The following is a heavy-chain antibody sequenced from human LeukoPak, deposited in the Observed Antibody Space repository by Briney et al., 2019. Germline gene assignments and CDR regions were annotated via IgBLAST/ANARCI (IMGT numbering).Heavy chain of an antibody. CDR3: ARAGQQLRIYYYYGMDV. Sequence: PSETLSLTCTVSGGSISSYYWSWIRQPPGKGLEWIGYIYYSGSTNYNPSLKSRVTISVDTSKNQFSLKLSSVTAADTAVYYCARAGQQLRIYYYYGMDVWGQGTTVTVSS. CDR1: GGSISSYY. V-gene: IGHV4-59*08. D-gene: IGHD6-13*01. J-gene: IGHJ6*02. CDR2: IYYSGST.